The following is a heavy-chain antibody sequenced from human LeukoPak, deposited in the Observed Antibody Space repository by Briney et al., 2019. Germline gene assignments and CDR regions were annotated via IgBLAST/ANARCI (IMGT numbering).Heavy chain of an antibody. Sequence: PSETLSLTCTVSGGSISSSSYYWSWIRQPAGKGLEWIGRIYTSGSTNYNPSLKSRVTMSVDTSKSQFSLKLSSVTAADTAVYYCARGLGGYNFGYYYYYMDVWGKGTTVTISS. J-gene: IGHJ6*03. V-gene: IGHV4-61*02. CDR3: ARGLGGYNFGYYYYYMDV. D-gene: IGHD5-24*01. CDR1: GGSISSSSYY. CDR2: IYTSGST.